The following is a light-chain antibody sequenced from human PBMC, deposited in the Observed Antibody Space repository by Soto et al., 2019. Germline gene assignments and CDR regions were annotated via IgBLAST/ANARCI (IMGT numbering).Light chain of an antibody. CDR2: DVS. Sequence: QSVLTQPASVSGSPGQSITISCTGTSSDVGGYNYVSWYQQHPGKAPKLMIYDVSNRPSGVSNRFSGSKSGNTASLTISGLQAEDEADYYCGSYTSYSLSLHVFVPRSVVNVL. V-gene: IGLV2-14*01. CDR1: SSDVGGYNY. J-gene: IGLJ1*01. CDR3: GSYTSYSLSLHV.